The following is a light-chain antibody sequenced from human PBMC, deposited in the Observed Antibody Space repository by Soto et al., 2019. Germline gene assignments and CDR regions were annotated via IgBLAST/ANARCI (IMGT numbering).Light chain of an antibody. CDR3: QQANSFPPWT. CDR2: PAS. J-gene: IGKJ1*01. V-gene: IGKV1-12*01. Sequence: DIQMTQSPSSVSASIGDRVIITCRASQDIGTWLAWYQQKPGQVPNLLMYPASSLHSGVPSRFSGSGSGTEFTITISSLQPEDFATYYCQQANSFPPWTFGQGTKVDNK. CDR1: QDIGTW.